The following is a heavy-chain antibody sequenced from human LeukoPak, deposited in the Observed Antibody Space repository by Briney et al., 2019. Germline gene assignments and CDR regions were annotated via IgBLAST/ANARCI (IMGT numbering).Heavy chain of an antibody. D-gene: IGHD1-20*01. J-gene: IGHJ4*02. V-gene: IGHV3-53*01. CDR2: IYSGGIT. CDR1: GFTVSSNY. Sequence: PGGSLRLSCAASGFTVSSNYMSWVRQAPGKGLEWVSVIYSGGITYYADSVKGRFTISRVNSKNTLYLQMNTLRAEDTAVYYCARELYNWNVDYWGQGTLVTVSS. CDR3: ARELYNWNVDY.